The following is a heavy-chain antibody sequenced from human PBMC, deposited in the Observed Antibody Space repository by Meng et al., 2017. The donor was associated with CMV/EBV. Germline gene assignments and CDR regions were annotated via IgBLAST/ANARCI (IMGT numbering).Heavy chain of an antibody. CDR3: ARDTRAATDY. D-gene: IGHD2-15*01. V-gene: IGHV3-7*01. J-gene: IGHJ4*02. CDR2: IKQDGSEK. CDR1: GFTFSSDW. Sequence: GGSLRPSCAAPGFTFSSDWMSWVRQAPGKGLEWVANIKQDGSEKYYVDSVKGRFTISRDNAKNSLYLQMNGLRAEDTAVYYCARDTRAATDYWGQGTLVTAPQ.